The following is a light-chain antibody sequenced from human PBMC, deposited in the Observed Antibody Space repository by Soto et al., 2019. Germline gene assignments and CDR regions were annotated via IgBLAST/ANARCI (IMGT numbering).Light chain of an antibody. Sequence: QLVLTQPPSVSGAPGQTVTISCTGSSSNIGAGYDVHWYQQLPGTAPKLLIYGNSNRPSGVPDRFSGSKSGTSASLAITGLRAEDEADDYCQSYDSSLSGPVVFGGGTKLTVL. CDR1: SSNIGAGYD. CDR3: QSYDSSLSGPVV. V-gene: IGLV1-40*01. J-gene: IGLJ2*01. CDR2: GNS.